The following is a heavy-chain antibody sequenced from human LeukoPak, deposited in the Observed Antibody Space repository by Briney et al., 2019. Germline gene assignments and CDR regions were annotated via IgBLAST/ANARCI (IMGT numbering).Heavy chain of an antibody. CDR1: GFAFGSYA. CDR2: ISGSDDST. D-gene: IGHD3-9*01. Sequence: PGGSLRLSCAASGFAFGSYAMGWVRQAPGKGLEWVSAISGSDDSTYYADSVKGRFTTSRDKSKNTLYLQMNSLRAEDTAVYYCSKQVDFDPADAFDVWGQGTMATVSS. V-gene: IGHV3-23*01. J-gene: IGHJ3*01. CDR3: SKQVDFDPADAFDV.